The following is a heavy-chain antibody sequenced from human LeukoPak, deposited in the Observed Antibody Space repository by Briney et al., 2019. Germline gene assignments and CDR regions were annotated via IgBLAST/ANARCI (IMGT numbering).Heavy chain of an antibody. V-gene: IGHV4-4*02. D-gene: IGHD3-9*01. CDR3: ARGVKNVLRYFDWLLYPPNWFDP. J-gene: IGHJ5*02. CDR1: GGSISSSNW. CDR2: IYHSGST. Sequence: PSGTLSLTCAVSGGSISSSNWWSWVRQPPGKGLEWIGEIYHSGSTNYNPSLKSRVTISVDKSKNQFSLKLSSVTAADTAVYYCARGVKNVLRYFDWLLYPPNWFDPWGQGTLVTVSS.